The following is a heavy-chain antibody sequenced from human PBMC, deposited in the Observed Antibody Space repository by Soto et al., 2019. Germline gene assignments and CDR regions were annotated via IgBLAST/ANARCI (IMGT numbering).Heavy chain of an antibody. D-gene: IGHD6-19*01. CDR2: MNPNSGNT. Sequence: QVQLVQSGAEVKKPGASVKVSCKASGYTFTSYDINWVRQATGQGLEWMGWMNPNSGNTGYAQKFKGRVTMTRNTSIRTAYMELSSLRYEDTAVYYCARERSSGWYVDYWGQGTRVTVSS. CDR3: ARERSSGWYVDY. J-gene: IGHJ4*02. V-gene: IGHV1-8*01. CDR1: GYTFTSYD.